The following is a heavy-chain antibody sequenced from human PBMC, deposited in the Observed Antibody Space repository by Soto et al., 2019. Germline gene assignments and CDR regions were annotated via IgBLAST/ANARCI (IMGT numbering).Heavy chain of an antibody. D-gene: IGHD3-9*01. CDR1: GFSLSNARMG. V-gene: IGHV2-26*01. CDR3: ARLPYYDILTGYWVDY. CDR2: IFSNDEK. J-gene: IGHJ4*02. Sequence: QVTLKESGPVLVKPTETLTLTCTVSGFSLSNARMGVSWIRQPPGKALEWLAHIFSNDEKSYSTSLKSRLTISXXTXKXXVVLTMTNMDPVDTATYYCARLPYYDILTGYWVDYWGQGTLVTVSS.